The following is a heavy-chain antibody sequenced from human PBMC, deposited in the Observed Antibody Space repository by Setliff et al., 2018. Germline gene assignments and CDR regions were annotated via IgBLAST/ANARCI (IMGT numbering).Heavy chain of an antibody. CDR3: AKNGFGVVALGVNNWFDP. V-gene: IGHV1-18*01. CDR1: GYTFTSYG. CDR2: ISAYNGNT. Sequence: GASVKVSCKASGYTFTSYGISWVRQAPGQGLEWMGWISAYNGNTNYAQKLQGRVTMTTDTSTSTAYMELRSLRSGDTAVYYCAKNGFGVVALGVNNWFDPWGQGTLVTVSS. J-gene: IGHJ5*02. D-gene: IGHD3-10*01.